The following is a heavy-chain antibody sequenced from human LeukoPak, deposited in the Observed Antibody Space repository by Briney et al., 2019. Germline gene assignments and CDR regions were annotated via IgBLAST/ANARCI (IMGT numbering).Heavy chain of an antibody. Sequence: ASVKVSCKASGYTFTGYYMHWVRQAPGQGLEWMGWISAYNGNTNYAQKLQGRVTMTTDTSTSTAYMELRSLRSDDTAVYYCARDLGFACVDYWGQGTLVTVSS. CDR2: ISAYNGNT. J-gene: IGHJ4*02. CDR1: GYTFTGYY. D-gene: IGHD2-15*01. V-gene: IGHV1-18*04. CDR3: ARDLGFACVDY.